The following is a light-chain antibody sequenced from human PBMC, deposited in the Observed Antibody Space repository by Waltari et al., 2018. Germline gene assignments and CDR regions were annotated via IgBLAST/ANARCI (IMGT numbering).Light chain of an antibody. V-gene: IGKV2-30*02. CDR1: QSLVHSDGNTH. CDR3: MQGTHWPYT. J-gene: IGKJ2*01. Sequence: VVMTQSPLSLPVTLGQPASISCQSSQSLVHSDGNTHLNWFQQRPGQSPRRLFYRVSSRESGVPDRFSGSGSGTDFTMKISRVEAEDVGVYYCMQGTHWPYTFGQGTRLDIK. CDR2: RVS.